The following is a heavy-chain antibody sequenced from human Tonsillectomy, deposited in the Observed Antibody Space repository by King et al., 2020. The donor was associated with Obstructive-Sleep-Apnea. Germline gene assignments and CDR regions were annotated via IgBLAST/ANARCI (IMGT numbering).Heavy chain of an antibody. Sequence: VQLVESGGGVVQPGRSLRLSCAASGFTFSSYGMHWVRQAPGKGLEWVAAISYDGSNKYYADSVKGRFTISRDNSKNTLFLQMNSLRAEGTAGYYCALPAAAGTFFYKEYFQHWGQGTLVTVSS. J-gene: IGHJ1*01. CDR2: ISYDGSNK. V-gene: IGHV3-30*03. D-gene: IGHD6-13*01. CDR3: ALPAAAGTFFYKEYFQH. CDR1: GFTFSSYG.